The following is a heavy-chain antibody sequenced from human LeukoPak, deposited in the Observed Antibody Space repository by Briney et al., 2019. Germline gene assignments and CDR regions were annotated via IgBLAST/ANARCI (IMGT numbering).Heavy chain of an antibody. CDR3: ARGPVSLTNWFDP. V-gene: IGHV1-69*04. Sequence: SVKVSCKASGGTFSSYAISWVRQAPGQGLEWMGRIIPILGIANYAQKFQGRVTITADKSTSTAYMELSGLRSEDTAVYYCARGPVSLTNWFDPWGQGTLVTVSS. CDR2: IIPILGIA. J-gene: IGHJ5*02. CDR1: GGTFSSYA. D-gene: IGHD3-16*02.